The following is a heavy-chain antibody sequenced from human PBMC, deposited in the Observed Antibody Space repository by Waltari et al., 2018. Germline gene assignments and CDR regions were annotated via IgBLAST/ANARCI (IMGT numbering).Heavy chain of an antibody. Sequence: QVQLQQWGAGLLKPSETLSLTCAVYVGSFSGYYWSWIRQPPGKGLEWIGEINHSGSTNYNPSLKSRVTISVDTSKNQFSLKLSSVTAADTAVYYCARGGRPKSSRARGPVDVWGQGTTVTVSS. CDR3: ARGGRPKSSRARGPVDV. CDR2: INHSGST. CDR1: VGSFSGYY. V-gene: IGHV4-34*01. D-gene: IGHD2-2*01. J-gene: IGHJ6*02.